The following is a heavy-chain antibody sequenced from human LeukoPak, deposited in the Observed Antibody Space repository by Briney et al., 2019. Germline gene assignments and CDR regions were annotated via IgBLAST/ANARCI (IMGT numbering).Heavy chain of an antibody. J-gene: IGHJ4*02. CDR3: AKDLEVDTAMVEDH. V-gene: IGHV3-30*02. D-gene: IGHD5-18*01. Sequence: GGSLRLSCAASGFTFSSYGMHWVRQAPGKGLEWVAFIRYDGSNKYYADSVKGRFTISRDNSKNTLYLQMNSLRAEDTAVYYCAKDLEVDTAMVEDHWGQGTLVTVSS. CDR1: GFTFSSYG. CDR2: IRYDGSNK.